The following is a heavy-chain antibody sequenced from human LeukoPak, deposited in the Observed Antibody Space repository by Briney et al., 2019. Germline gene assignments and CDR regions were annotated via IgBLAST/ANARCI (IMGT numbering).Heavy chain of an antibody. V-gene: IGHV5-51*01. D-gene: IGHD6-19*01. Sequence: GESLKISCQAFGYSFASYWIGWVRQMPGKGLEWMGIIYPGDSDTRYSPSFQGQVTISADKSISTAYLQWSSLKASDTAMHYCARQIAVADYYMDVWGKGTTVTVSS. CDR1: GYSFASYW. CDR2: IYPGDSDT. CDR3: ARQIAVADYYMDV. J-gene: IGHJ6*03.